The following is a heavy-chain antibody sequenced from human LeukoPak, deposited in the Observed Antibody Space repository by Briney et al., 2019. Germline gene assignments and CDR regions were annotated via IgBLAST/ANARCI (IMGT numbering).Heavy chain of an antibody. D-gene: IGHD6-13*01. V-gene: IGHV3-53*04. CDR1: GFGVGSNY. CDR2: IFSRGRT. CDR3: TSSSPTSYSDY. J-gene: IGHJ4*02. Sequence: GGSLRLSCAASGFGVGSNYMNWVRQAPGKGLECVSVIFSRGRTYYADSVKGRFTISRHNSENTLYLQMNSLRVEDTAVYYCTSSSPTSYSDYWGQGTLVTVSS.